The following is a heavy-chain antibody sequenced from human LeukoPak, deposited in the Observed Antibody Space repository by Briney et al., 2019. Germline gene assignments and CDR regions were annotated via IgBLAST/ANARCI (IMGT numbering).Heavy chain of an antibody. CDR3: ARGRYDSSGYYYPSGAYYYMDV. Sequence: SETLSLTCTVSGGSISSYYWSWIRQPPGKGLEWIGYIYYSGSTNYNPSLKSRVTISVDTSKNQFSLKLSSVTAADTAVSYCARGRYDSSGYYYPSGAYYYMDVWGKGTTVTISS. V-gene: IGHV4-59*01. D-gene: IGHD3-22*01. CDR2: IYYSGST. CDR1: GGSISSYY. J-gene: IGHJ6*03.